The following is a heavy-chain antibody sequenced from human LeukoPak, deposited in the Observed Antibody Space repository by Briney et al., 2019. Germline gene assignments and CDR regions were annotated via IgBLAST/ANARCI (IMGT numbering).Heavy chain of an antibody. CDR3: ARVGDLFGAHRVRGLPPDYYYMDV. CDR1: GGSISSYY. J-gene: IGHJ6*03. CDR2: IHTSGST. D-gene: IGHD3-10*01. Sequence: PSETLSLTCTVSGGSISSYYWSWIRQPAGKGLEWIGRIHTSGSTNYNPSLKSRVTMSVDTSKNQFSLKLTSVTAADTAVYYCARVGDLFGAHRVRGLPPDYYYMDVWGKGAMVTVSS. V-gene: IGHV4-4*07.